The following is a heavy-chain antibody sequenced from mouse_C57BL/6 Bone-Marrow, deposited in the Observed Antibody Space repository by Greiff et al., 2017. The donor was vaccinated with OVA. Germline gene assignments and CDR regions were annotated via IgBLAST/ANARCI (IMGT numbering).Heavy chain of an antibody. CDR1: GYTFTSYW. J-gene: IGHJ2*01. CDR2: IDPSDSYT. V-gene: IGHV1-59*01. D-gene: IGHD4-1*01. Sequence: VQLQQPGAELVRPGTSVKLSCKASGYTFTSYWMHWVKQRPGQGLEWIGVIDPSDSYTNYNQKFKGKATLTVDTSSSTAYMQLSSLTSEDSAVYYCAILTGNYWGQGTTLTVAS. CDR3: AILTGNY.